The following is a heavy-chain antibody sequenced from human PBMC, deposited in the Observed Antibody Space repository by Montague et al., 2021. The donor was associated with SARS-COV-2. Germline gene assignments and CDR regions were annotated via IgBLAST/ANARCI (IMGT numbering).Heavy chain of an antibody. J-gene: IGHJ6*02. V-gene: IGHV4-59*07. CDR2: IYYSGST. D-gene: IGHD3-22*01. Sequence: SHSLSLAYTVSGGSISNYYWSWIRQPPGRGLEWIGYIYYSGSTDYSPSLKSRVTISLDTSKNQFSLKVTSVTAADTAVYYCARGGGYYNYGLDVWGPGTTVTVSS. CDR1: GGSISNYY. CDR3: ARGGGYYNYGLDV.